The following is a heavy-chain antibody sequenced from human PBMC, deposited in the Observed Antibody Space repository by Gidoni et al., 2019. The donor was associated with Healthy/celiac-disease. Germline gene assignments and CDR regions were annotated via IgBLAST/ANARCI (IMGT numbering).Heavy chain of an antibody. CDR3: ARGGYFGALGY. J-gene: IGHJ4*02. D-gene: IGHD3-16*01. V-gene: IGHV4-34*01. CDR1: GGSFSGYY. Sequence: QVQLQQWGAGLLKPSETLSLTCAVYGGSFSGYYWSWIRQPPGKGLEWIGEINHSGSTNYNPSLKSRVTISVDTSKNQFSLKLSSVTAADTAVYYCARGGYFGALGYWGQGTLVTVSS. CDR2: INHSGST.